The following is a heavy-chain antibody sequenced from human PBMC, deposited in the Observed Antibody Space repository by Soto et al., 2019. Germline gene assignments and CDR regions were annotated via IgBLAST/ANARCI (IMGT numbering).Heavy chain of an antibody. J-gene: IGHJ4*02. CDR1: GFTFSSYG. D-gene: IGHD4-17*01. Sequence: QEYLVESGGGVVQPGRSLRLSCEASGFTFSSYGMHWVRQAPGKGLDWVAVIRYDESKKYYADSVKGRFTIYRDNSKNTLYLQMSSLRVEDTAVYYCAKDRGALRWSEEHYYFDYWGQGALVTVFS. CDR2: IRYDESKK. V-gene: IGHV3-33*06. CDR3: AKDRGALRWSEEHYYFDY.